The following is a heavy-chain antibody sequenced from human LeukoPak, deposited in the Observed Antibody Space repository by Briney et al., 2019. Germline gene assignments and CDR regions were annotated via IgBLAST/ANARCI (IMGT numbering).Heavy chain of an antibody. Sequence: PGGSLRLSCAASGFTFSSYAMHWVRQAPGKGLEWVAVISYDGSNKYYADSVKGRFTISRDNSKNTLYLQMNSRRAEDTAVYYCARELGGYDAYWGQGTLVTVSS. CDR1: GFTFSSYA. V-gene: IGHV3-30-3*01. D-gene: IGHD5-12*01. CDR2: ISYDGSNK. J-gene: IGHJ4*02. CDR3: ARELGGYDAY.